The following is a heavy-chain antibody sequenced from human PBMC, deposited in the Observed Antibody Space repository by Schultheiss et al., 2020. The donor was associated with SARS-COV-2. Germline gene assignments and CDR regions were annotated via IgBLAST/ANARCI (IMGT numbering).Heavy chain of an antibody. J-gene: IGHJ6*02. Sequence: ASVKVSCKASGYTFTSYDINWVRQAPGQGLEWMGWMNPNSGNTGYAQKFQGRVTMTRNTSISTAYMELSSLRSEDTAVYYCARYGVYRVATSGMDVWGQGTTVTVSS. CDR1: GYTFTSYD. D-gene: IGHD5-12*01. CDR3: ARYGVYRVATSGMDV. CDR2: MNPNSGNT. V-gene: IGHV1-8*01.